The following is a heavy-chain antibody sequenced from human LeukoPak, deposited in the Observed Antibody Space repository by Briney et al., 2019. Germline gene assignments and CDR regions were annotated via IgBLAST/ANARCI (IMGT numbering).Heavy chain of an antibody. CDR1: GYTFTGYY. CDR3: ARECRPYGSGSYYYYYGMYV. J-gene: IGHJ6*02. D-gene: IGHD3-10*01. CDR2: INPNSGGT. Sequence: GASVKVSCKASGYTFTGYYMHWVRQAPGQGLEWMGWINPNSGGTNCAQKFQGRVTMTRDTSISTAYMELSRLRSDDTAVYYCARECRPYGSGSYYYYYGMYVWGQGTTVTVSS. V-gene: IGHV1-2*02.